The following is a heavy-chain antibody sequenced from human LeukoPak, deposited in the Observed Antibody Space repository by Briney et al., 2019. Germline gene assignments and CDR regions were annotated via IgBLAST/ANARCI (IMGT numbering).Heavy chain of an antibody. V-gene: IGHV3-30*02. CDR2: IRYDGSNK. CDR1: GFSFSSYG. CDR3: AKDFHYYDSSIIDY. Sequence: GGSLRLSCAASGFSFSSYGMHWVRQAPGKGLEWVAFIRYDGSNKYYADSVKGRFTISRDNSKNTLYLQMNSLRAEDTAVYYCAKDFHYYDSSIIDYWGQGTLVTVSS. J-gene: IGHJ4*02. D-gene: IGHD3-22*01.